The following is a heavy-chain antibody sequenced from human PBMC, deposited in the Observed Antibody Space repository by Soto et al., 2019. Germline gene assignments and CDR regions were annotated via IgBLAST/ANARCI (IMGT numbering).Heavy chain of an antibody. D-gene: IGHD4-17*01. CDR2: ISAYNGNT. V-gene: IGHV1-18*01. CDR1: GYTFTSYG. CDR3: ARVPTGDYVFAY. J-gene: IGHJ4*02. Sequence: GSVKVSCKASGYTFTSYGISWVRQAPGQGLEWMGWISAYNGNTNYAQKLQGRVTMTTDTSTSTAYMELRSLRSDDTAVYYCARVPTGDYVFAYWGQGTLVTVSS.